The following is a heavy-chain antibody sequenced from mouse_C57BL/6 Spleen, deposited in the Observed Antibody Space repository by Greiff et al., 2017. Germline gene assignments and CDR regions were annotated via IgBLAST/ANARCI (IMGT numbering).Heavy chain of an antibody. CDR2: ISRGGDYI. CDR1: GFTFSSYA. D-gene: IGHD2-5*01. Sequence: EVNLVESGEGLVKPGGSLKLSCAASGFTFSSYAMSWVRQTPEKRLEWVAYISRGGDYIYYADTVKGRFTISRDNARNTLYLQMSSLKSEDTAMYYCTRDGYSNYVFAYWGQGALVTVSA. V-gene: IGHV5-9-1*02. CDR3: TRDGYSNYVFAY. J-gene: IGHJ3*01.